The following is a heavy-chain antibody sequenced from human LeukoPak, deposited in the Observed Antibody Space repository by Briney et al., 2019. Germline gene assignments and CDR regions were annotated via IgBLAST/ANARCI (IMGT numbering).Heavy chain of an antibody. CDR3: AREGRGAAAGMDY. J-gene: IGHJ4*02. CDR2: IYYSGST. D-gene: IGHD6-13*01. CDR1: GGSISSYY. V-gene: IGHV4-59*01. Sequence: SETLSLTCTVSGGSISSYYWSWIRQPPGKGLEWIGSIYYSGSTNYNPSLKSRVTISVDTSKNQFSLNLSSVTAADTAVYYCAREGRGAAAGMDYWGQGTLVTVSS.